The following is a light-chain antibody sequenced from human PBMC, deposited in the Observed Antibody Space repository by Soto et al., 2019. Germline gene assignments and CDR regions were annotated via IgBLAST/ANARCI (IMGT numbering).Light chain of an antibody. Sequence: ENVLTQSPGTLSLSPGERATLSCRASQSVGRDYLAWFQQQPGQAPRLLIYNASSRATGISDRFSGSGSGIAFTLTISRLEPADFEVYYCHQYATSPITFGQGTRLEIK. CDR2: NAS. CDR1: QSVGRDY. V-gene: IGKV3-20*01. J-gene: IGKJ5*01. CDR3: HQYATSPIT.